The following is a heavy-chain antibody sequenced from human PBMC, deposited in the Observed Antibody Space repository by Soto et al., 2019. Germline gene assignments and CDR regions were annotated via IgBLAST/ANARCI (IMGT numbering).Heavy chain of an antibody. CDR2: IYYSGST. CDR3: ASLYYYDSSGYYRDY. D-gene: IGHD3-22*01. J-gene: IGHJ4*02. V-gene: IGHV4-59*01. Sequence: PSETLSLTCTVSGGSISSYYWSWIRQPPGKGLEWIGYIYYSGSTNYNPSLKSRVTISVDTSKNQFSLKLSSVTAADTAVYYCASLYYYDSSGYYRDYWGQGTLVTVSS. CDR1: GGSISSYY.